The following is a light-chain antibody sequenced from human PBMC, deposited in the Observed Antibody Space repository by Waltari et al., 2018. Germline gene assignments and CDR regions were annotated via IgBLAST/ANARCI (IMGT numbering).Light chain of an antibody. CDR3: QSYDSSLSGYV. CDR1: SSNIGAGYD. J-gene: IGLJ1*01. V-gene: IGLV1-40*01. CDR2: GNS. Sequence: QSVLTQPPSVSGAPGQRVTISCTGSSSNIGAGYDVYWYQQLLGTGPKLLIYGNSNRPYGVPDRFSGSKSGTSASLAITGLQAEDEADYYCQSYDSSLSGYVFGTGTKVTVL.